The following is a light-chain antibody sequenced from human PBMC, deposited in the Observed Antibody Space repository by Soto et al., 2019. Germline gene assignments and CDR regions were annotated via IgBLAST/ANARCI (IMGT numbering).Light chain of an antibody. CDR2: GAS. CDR3: LHHGSSLWT. V-gene: IGKV3-20*01. Sequence: EIVLTQSPGTLSLSPGEGATLSCRASQSVSSSYIAWYQQRPGQTPSLLIYGASTRATGIPDRFSGSGSGTDFTLTISRLEPEDFAMYYCLHHGSSLWTFGQGTKVDIK. CDR1: QSVSSSY. J-gene: IGKJ1*01.